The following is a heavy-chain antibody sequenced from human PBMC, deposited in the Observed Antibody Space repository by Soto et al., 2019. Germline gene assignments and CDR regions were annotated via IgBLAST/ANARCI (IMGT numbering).Heavy chain of an antibody. V-gene: IGHV1-24*01. D-gene: IGHD3-3*01. CDR1: GYTLTELS. J-gene: IGHJ5*02. CDR3: ATAQLTIFGVVTINNWFDP. CDR2: FDPEDGET. Sequence: GASVKVSCKVSGYTLTELSMHWVRQAPGKGLEWMGGFDPEDGETIYAQKFQGRVTMTEDTSTDTAYMELSSLRSEDTAVYYCATAQLTIFGVVTINNWFDPWGQGTLVTVSS.